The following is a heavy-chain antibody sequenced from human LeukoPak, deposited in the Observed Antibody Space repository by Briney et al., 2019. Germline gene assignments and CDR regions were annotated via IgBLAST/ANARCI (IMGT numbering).Heavy chain of an antibody. CDR3: AAARVVTDPFDI. J-gene: IGHJ3*02. CDR2: IVVGSGNT. D-gene: IGHD4-23*01. V-gene: IGHV1-58*01. Sequence: GWIVVGSGNTNYAQKFQERVTITRDMSASTAYMELSSLRSEDPALYYFAAARVVTDPFDIWGQGTMVAVSS.